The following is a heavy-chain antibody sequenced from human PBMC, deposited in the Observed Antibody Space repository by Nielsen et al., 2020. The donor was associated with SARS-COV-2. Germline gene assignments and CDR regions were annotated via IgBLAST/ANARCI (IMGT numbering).Heavy chain of an antibody. CDR1: GYTFTSYG. V-gene: IGHV1-18*01. CDR2: ISAYNGNT. Sequence: ASVKVSCKASGYTFTSYGISWVRQAPGQGLEWMGWISAYNGNTNYAQKLQGRVTMTTDTSTSTAYMELRSLRSDDTAVYYCARESLWGSSALVRSPFDYWGQGTLVTVSS. D-gene: IGHD3-16*01. CDR3: ARESLWGSSALVRSPFDY. J-gene: IGHJ4*02.